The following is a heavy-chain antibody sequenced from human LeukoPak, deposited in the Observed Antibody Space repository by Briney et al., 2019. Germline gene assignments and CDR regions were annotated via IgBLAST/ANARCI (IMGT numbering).Heavy chain of an antibody. V-gene: IGHV4-34*01. CDR2: INHSGST. CDR3: ARGNPRFDY. Sequence: PSETLSLTCAVYGGSFSGYYWSWIRQPPGKGLEWIGEINHSGSTNYNPSLKSRVTISVDTSKNQFSLKLSSVTAADTAVYYCARGNPRFDYWGQGTLVTVSS. CDR1: GGSFSGYY. J-gene: IGHJ4*02.